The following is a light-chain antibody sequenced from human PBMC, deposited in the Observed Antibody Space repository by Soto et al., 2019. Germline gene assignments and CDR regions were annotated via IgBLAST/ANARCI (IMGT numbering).Light chain of an antibody. V-gene: IGKV1-39*01. Sequence: DIQMTQSPSSLSASVGDRATITCRASQNIIFYLNWYQQKPGQAPRLLIYAASNLQSGVPSRFSGSGSGTEFTLTISSLQPEDFATYFCQQSYTTPVYTFGQGTKLEIK. CDR1: QNIIFY. CDR2: AAS. CDR3: QQSYTTPVYT. J-gene: IGKJ2*01.